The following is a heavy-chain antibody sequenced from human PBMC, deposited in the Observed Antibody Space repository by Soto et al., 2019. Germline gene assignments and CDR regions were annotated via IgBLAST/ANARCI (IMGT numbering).Heavy chain of an antibody. CDR2: IAAANGKT. CDR3: ARGNVGYDYGFFEF. Sequence: QVQLVQSGAEVKKPGASVRVSCETSGFILSTFAMHWVRQAPGHSPVWMGWIAAANGKTEYSQKFQGRVTLAADTSARTVCMDLTGLADDDWGVYYCARGNVGYDYGFFEFWGQGTLVTVSS. D-gene: IGHD5-12*01. J-gene: IGHJ4*02. V-gene: IGHV1-3*01. CDR1: GFILSTFA.